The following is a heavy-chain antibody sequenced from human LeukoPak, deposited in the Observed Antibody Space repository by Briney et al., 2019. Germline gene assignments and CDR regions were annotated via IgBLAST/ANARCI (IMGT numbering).Heavy chain of an antibody. CDR3: ATGNFGPMDSGFDY. D-gene: IGHD1-26*01. Sequence: SQTRSLTCTVSGGSISSGSYYWSWIRQPAGKGLEWIGRIYTSGSTNYNPSLKSRVTISVDTSKNQFSLKLSSVTAADTAVYYCATGNFGPMDSGFDYWGQGTLVTVSS. CDR2: IYTSGST. CDR1: GGSISSGSYY. J-gene: IGHJ4*02. V-gene: IGHV4-61*02.